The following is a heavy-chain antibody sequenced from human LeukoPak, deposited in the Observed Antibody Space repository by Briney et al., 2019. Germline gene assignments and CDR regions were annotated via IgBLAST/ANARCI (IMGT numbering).Heavy chain of an antibody. CDR3: ARQFLSKQEAFDY. D-gene: IGHD5/OR15-5a*01. V-gene: IGHV1-69*04. CDR1: GYKFTSYG. J-gene: IGHJ4*02. CDR2: IIPILGIA. Sequence: SVKVSCKASGYKFTSYGISWVRQAPGQGFEWMGRIIPILGIANYAQKFQGRVTITADKSTNTAYMELSSLRSEDTAVYYCARQFLSKQEAFDYWGQGTLVTVSS.